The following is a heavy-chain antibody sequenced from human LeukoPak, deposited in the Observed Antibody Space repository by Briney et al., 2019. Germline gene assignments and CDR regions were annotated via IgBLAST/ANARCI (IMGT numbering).Heavy chain of an antibody. CDR3: ARDPSSGWYWFDP. J-gene: IGHJ5*02. CDR1: GYTFTSYY. Sequence: ASVKVSCTASGYTFTSYYMHWVRQAPGQGLEWMGIINPSGGSTSYAQKFQGRVTMTRDTSTSTVYMELSSLRSEDTAVYYCARDPSSGWYWFDPWGQGTLVTVSS. V-gene: IGHV1-46*01. CDR2: INPSGGST. D-gene: IGHD6-19*01.